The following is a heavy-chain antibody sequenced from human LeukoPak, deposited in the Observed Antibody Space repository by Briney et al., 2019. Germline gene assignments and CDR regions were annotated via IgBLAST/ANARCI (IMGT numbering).Heavy chain of an antibody. J-gene: IGHJ3*02. CDR1: GYTFTSYD. CDR3: ARGGWFGELSAFDI. CDR2: MNPNSGNT. Sequence: ASVKVSCKASGYTFTSYDINWVRQATGQRLEWMGWMNPNSGNTGYAQKFQGRVTMTRNTSISTAYMELSSLRSEDAAVYYCARGGWFGELSAFDIWGQGTMVTVSS. V-gene: IGHV1-8*01. D-gene: IGHD3-10*01.